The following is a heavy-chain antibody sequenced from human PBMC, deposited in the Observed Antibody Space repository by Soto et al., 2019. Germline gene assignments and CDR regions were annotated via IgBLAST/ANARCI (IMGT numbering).Heavy chain of an antibody. V-gene: IGHV4-34*01. CDR2: INHSGST. CDR3: ARGWYYGSVPTRYYYYGMDV. CDR1: GGSFSGYY. Sequence: SETLSLTCAVYGGSFSGYYWSWIRQPPGKGLEWIGEINHSGSTNYNPSLKSRVTISVDTSKNQFSLKLSSVTAADTAVYYCARGWYYGSVPTRYYYYGMDVWGQGTTVTVSS. D-gene: IGHD3-10*01. J-gene: IGHJ6*02.